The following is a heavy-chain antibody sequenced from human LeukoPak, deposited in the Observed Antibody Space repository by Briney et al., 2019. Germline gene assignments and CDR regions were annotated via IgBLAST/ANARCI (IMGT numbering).Heavy chain of an antibody. V-gene: IGHV3-7*03. J-gene: IGHJ6*02. CDR1: GFALSSHW. CDR3: ARNNGMDV. Sequence: GGSLRLSCAAYGFALSSHWMTWVRQVPGRGPEWEANVNRDGSEIYYLDSVKGRFTISKDNAKNSLYLQMNSLRAEDTALYHCARNNGMDVWGQGTTVIVSS. CDR2: VNRDGSEI.